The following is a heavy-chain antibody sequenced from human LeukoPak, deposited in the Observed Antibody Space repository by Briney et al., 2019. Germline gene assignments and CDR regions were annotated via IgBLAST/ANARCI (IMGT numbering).Heavy chain of an antibody. D-gene: IGHD6-19*01. CDR2: IWYDGSNK. J-gene: IGHJ6*02. CDR3: ASSIAVAGTPSGGGMDV. V-gene: IGHV3-33*08. Sequence: GGSLRLSCAASGFTFSSYAMHWVRQAPGKGLEWVAVIWYDGSNKYYADSVKGRFTISRDNSKNTLYLQMNSLRAEDTAVYYCASSIAVAGTPSGGGMDVWGQGTTVTVSS. CDR1: GFTFSSYA.